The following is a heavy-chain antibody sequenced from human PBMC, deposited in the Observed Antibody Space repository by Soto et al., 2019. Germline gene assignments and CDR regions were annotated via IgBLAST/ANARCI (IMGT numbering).Heavy chain of an antibody. CDR1: GFTVSSNY. D-gene: IGHD1-1*01. Sequence: SLRLSCAASGFTVSSNYMSWVRQAPGKGLEWVSVIYSGGSTYYADSVKGRFTISRDNSKNTLYLQMNSLRAEDTAVYYCARDLEKWSDFPSGMDVWGQGTTVTVSS. CDR2: IYSGGST. CDR3: ARDLEKWSDFPSGMDV. V-gene: IGHV3-53*01. J-gene: IGHJ6*02.